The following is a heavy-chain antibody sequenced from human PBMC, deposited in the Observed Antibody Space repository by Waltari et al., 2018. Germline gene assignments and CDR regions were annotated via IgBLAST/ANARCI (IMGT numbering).Heavy chain of an antibody. CDR1: GGSFSGYY. J-gene: IGHJ3*02. CDR3: ARGLHSPDRAVAGTHDAFDI. Sequence: QVQLQQWGAGLLKPSETLSLTCAVYGGSFSGYYWSWIRQPPGKGREWIGEINHSGSTNYTPSLKSGVTISVDTSKNQFSLRLSSVTAADTAVYYCARGLHSPDRAVAGTHDAFDIWGQGTMVTVSS. D-gene: IGHD6-19*01. V-gene: IGHV4-34*01. CDR2: INHSGST.